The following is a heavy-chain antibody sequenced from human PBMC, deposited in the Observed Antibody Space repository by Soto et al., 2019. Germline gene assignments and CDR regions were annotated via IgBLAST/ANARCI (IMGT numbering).Heavy chain of an antibody. Sequence: ASVKVSCTASGYTFTSYGISWVRQAPGQGLEWMGWISAYNGNTNYAQKLQGRVTMTTDTSTSTAYMELRSLRSDDTAVYYCARSFRRFLEWLQDYYYYMDVWGKGTTVTVSS. D-gene: IGHD3-3*01. J-gene: IGHJ6*03. CDR1: GYTFTSYG. CDR2: ISAYNGNT. V-gene: IGHV1-18*01. CDR3: ARSFRRFLEWLQDYYYYMDV.